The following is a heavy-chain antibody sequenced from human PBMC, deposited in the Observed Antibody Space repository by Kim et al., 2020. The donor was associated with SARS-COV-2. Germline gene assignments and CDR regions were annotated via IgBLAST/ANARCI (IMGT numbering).Heavy chain of an antibody. CDR2: MNPNSGNT. CDR3: ARGVYDILTGYYGQYYYYGMDV. Sequence: ASVKVSCKASGYTFTSYDINWVRQATGQGLEWMGWMNPNSGNTGYAQKFQGRVTMTRNTSISTAYMALGSLRSEDPAVYYCARGVYDILTGYYGQYYYYGMDVWGQGTTVTVSS. D-gene: IGHD3-9*01. CDR1: GYTFTSYD. J-gene: IGHJ6*02. V-gene: IGHV1-8*01.